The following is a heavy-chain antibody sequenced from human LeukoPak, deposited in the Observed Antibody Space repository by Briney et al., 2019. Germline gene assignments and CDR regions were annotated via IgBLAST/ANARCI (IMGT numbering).Heavy chain of an antibody. CDR2: VSLTGET. D-gene: IGHD1-26*01. CDR3: SKESGAFCPFGY. Sequence: PSETLSLTCGVSGGSISSTNWWRWVRQPPGQGLEWIGEVSLTGETNYNPSLNGRVTMSLDGSRNHLSLTLTSVTAADTAIYYCSKESGAFCPFGYWGQGTLVIVPP. J-gene: IGHJ4*02. V-gene: IGHV4/OR15-8*02. CDR1: GGSISSTNW.